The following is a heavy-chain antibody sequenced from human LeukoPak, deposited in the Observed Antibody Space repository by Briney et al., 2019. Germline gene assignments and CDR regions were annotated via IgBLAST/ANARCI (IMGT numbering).Heavy chain of an antibody. CDR3: AREVVYYMDV. CDR2: ISPGGDAI. CDR1: GFDISADY. J-gene: IGHJ6*03. Sequence: PGGSLRLSCEATGFDISADYMTWIRQAPGKGLEWVAYISPGGDAIYYGDSVKGRFIVSRENAKNTLYLEMNSLRVEDTAVYYCAREVVYYMDVWGKGAMVIVSS. V-gene: IGHV3-11*01.